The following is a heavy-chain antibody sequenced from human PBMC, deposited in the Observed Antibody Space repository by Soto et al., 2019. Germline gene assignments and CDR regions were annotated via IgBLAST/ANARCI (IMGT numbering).Heavy chain of an antibody. CDR3: AAEAYVLRFLEWSPRYYYGMDV. V-gene: IGHV1-58*01. D-gene: IGHD3-3*01. J-gene: IGHJ6*02. CDR1: GFTFTSSA. CDR2: IVVGSGNT. Sequence: SVKVSCKASGFTFTSSAVQWVRQARGQRLEWIGWIVVGSGNTNYAQKFQERVTITRDMSTSTAYMELSSLRSEDTAVYYCAAEAYVLRFLEWSPRYYYGMDVWGQGTTVTVSS.